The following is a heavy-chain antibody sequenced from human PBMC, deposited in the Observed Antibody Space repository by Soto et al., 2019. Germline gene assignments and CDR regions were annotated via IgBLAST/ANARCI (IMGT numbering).Heavy chain of an antibody. V-gene: IGHV3-23*01. J-gene: IGHJ2*01. CDR1: GFTFSSYA. CDR3: ARGSDHGGVLIRYFDL. Sequence: EVQLLESGGGLVQPGGSLRLSCAASGFTFSSYAMSWVRQAPGKGLEWVSAISGSGGSTYYADSVKGRFTISRDNSKNTLYLQMNSLRAEDTAVYYCARGSDHGGVLIRYFDLWGRGTLVTVSS. D-gene: IGHD2-8*02. CDR2: ISGSGGST.